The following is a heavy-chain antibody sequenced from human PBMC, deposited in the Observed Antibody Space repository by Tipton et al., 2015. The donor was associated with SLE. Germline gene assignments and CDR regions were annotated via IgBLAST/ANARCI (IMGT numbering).Heavy chain of an antibody. CDR3: AIRNV. V-gene: IGHV3-66*02. CDR2: IYSGGTT. CDR1: GITVSSNY. Sequence: VQLVQSGGGLVQPGGSLRLSCAVSGITVSSNYMSWVRQAPGKGLEWVSVIYSGGTTYYADSVKGRFTISRDSSKNTVFLQMNSLRAEDTAVYYCAIRNVWGKGTTVTVSS. J-gene: IGHJ6*04.